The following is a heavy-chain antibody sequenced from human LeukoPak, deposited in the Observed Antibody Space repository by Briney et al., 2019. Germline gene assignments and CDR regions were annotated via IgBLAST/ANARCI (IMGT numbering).Heavy chain of an antibody. CDR3: ARGYITMGYYDY. CDR1: GYTFTSYG. CDR2: ISAYNGNT. J-gene: IGHJ4*02. D-gene: IGHD5-18*01. V-gene: IGHV1-18*01. Sequence: ASVNVSCKASGYTFTSYGISWVRQAPGQGLEWMGWISAYNGNTNYAQKLQGRVTMTTDTSTSTAYMELRSLRCDDTAVYYCARGYITMGYYDYWGQGTLVTVSS.